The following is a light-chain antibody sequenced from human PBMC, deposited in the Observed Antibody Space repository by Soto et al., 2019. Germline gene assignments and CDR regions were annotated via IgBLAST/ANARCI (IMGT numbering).Light chain of an antibody. V-gene: IGLV4-69*01. Sequence: QPVLTQSPSASASLGASVKLTCTLSSGHSSYAIAWHQQQPEKGPRYLMKLNSDGSHNKGDGIPDRFSGSSSGAERYLTIASLQYEDEADYYCQTGGTDFSVVFGGGTKVTVL. CDR1: SGHSSYA. J-gene: IGLJ2*01. CDR2: LNSDGSH. CDR3: QTGGTDFSVV.